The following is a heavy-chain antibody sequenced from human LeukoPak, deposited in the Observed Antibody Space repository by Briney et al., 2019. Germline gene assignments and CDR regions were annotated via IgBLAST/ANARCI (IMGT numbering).Heavy chain of an antibody. Sequence: PGGSLRLSCVASGFTFSSYAVHWVRQVPGKGPEWVAVISYDGSNKYYVDSVKGRFTISRDNSKNTLYVQMNSLRAEDAAVYYCARALNPDFNTRGPLGYWGQGTLVTVSS. D-gene: IGHD1-14*01. CDR3: ARALNPDFNTRGPLGY. CDR2: ISYDGSNK. CDR1: GFTFSSYA. J-gene: IGHJ4*02. V-gene: IGHV3-30*04.